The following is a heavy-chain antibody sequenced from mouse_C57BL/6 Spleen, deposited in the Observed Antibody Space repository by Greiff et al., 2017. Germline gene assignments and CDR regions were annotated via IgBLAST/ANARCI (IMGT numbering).Heavy chain of an antibody. D-gene: IGHD2-4*01. J-gene: IGHJ4*01. Sequence: VKLQQPGAELVKPGASVKLSCKASGYTFTSYWMHWVKQRPGQGLEWIGMIHPNSGSTNYNEKFKSKATLTVDKSSSTAYMQLSSLTSEDSAVYYCTPHYDFYAMDYWGQGTSVTVSS. V-gene: IGHV1-64*01. CDR2: IHPNSGST. CDR1: GYTFTSYW. CDR3: TPHYDFYAMDY.